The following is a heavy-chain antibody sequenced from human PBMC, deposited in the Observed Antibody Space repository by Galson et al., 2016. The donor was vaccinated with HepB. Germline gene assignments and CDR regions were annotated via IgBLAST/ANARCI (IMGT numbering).Heavy chain of an antibody. CDR2: INPNSGGT. D-gene: IGHD2-15*01. V-gene: IGHV1-2*02. CDR3: ARDRISWPNGMDV. CDR1: GYTFTGYY. Sequence: SVKVSCKASGYTFTGYYLHWVRQAPGQGLEWMGWINPNSGGTNYAQKFQGRVTMTRDTSISTDYMELSRLRYDDTAVYYCARDRISWPNGMDVWGQGTTVTVSS. J-gene: IGHJ6*02.